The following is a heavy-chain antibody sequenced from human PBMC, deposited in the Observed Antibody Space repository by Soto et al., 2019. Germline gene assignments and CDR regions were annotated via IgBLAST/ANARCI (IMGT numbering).Heavy chain of an antibody. J-gene: IGHJ3*02. CDR2: ISGSGGST. V-gene: IGHV3-23*01. CDR3: AKLIAAAGTGGAFDI. CDR1: GFTFSSYA. Sequence: PGGSLRLSCAASGFTFSSYAMSWVRQAPGKGLEWVSAISGSGGSTYYADSVKGRFTISRGNSKNTLYLQMNSLRAEDTAVYYCAKLIAAAGTGGAFDIWGQGTMVTVSS. D-gene: IGHD6-13*01.